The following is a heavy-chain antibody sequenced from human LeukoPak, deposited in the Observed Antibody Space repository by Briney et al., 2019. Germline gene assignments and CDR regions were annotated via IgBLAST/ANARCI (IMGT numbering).Heavy chain of an antibody. CDR1: GYKFTNYW. V-gene: IGHV5-51*01. D-gene: IGHD3-22*01. CDR2: IYPGDSDT. CDR3: ARPGTDYDSSGYYKD. J-gene: IGHJ4*02. Sequence: GESLKISCKGSGYKFTNYWIPWVRQMPGKGLEWMGIIYPGDSDTRYSPSFQGQVTISADKSINTAYLQWSSLKASDSAIYYCARPGTDYDSSGYYKDWGQGTLVTVSS.